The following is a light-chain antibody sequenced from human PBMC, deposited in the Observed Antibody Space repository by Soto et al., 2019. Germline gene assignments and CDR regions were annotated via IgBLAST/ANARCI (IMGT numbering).Light chain of an antibody. V-gene: IGKV1-5*03. J-gene: IGKJ1*01. CDR2: KAS. Sequence: DIQMSRSPSTLCVSVEDRVAAAVPASQTISSWLAWYQQKPGKAPKLLIYKASTLKSGVPSRFSGSGSGTEFTLTISILQPDDFATYCCQHYNSYSEAFGQGTKVDIK. CDR3: QHYNSYSEA. CDR1: QTISSW.